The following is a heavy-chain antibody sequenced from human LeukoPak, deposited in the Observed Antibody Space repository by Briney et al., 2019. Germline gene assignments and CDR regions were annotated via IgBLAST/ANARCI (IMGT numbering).Heavy chain of an antibody. CDR1: GYTFTSYD. V-gene: IGHV1-8*01. D-gene: IGHD7-27*01. Sequence: RASVKVSCKASGYTFTSYDINWVRQATGQGLEWMGWMNPNSGNTGYAQKFQGRVTMTRNTSISTAYMELSSLRSEDTAVYYCARSNWGVYYYYGMDVWGQGTTVTVSS. CDR2: MNPNSGNT. J-gene: IGHJ6*02. CDR3: ARSNWGVYYYYGMDV.